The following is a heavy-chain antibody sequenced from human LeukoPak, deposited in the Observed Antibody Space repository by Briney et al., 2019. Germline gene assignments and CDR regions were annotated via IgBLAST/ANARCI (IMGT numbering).Heavy chain of an antibody. Sequence: PGGSLRLSCTASGFTFSNFWMGWVRQAPGTGLEWVGRSRNKANSYTTEYAASVKGRFTISRDESQNSLYLQMNSLKTVDTAVYHCARVASIYDSSGSRPLYYFDYWGPGTLVTVSS. D-gene: IGHD3-22*01. CDR3: ARVASIYDSSGSRPLYYFDY. V-gene: IGHV3-72*01. J-gene: IGHJ4*02. CDR1: GFTFSNFW. CDR2: SRNKANSYTT.